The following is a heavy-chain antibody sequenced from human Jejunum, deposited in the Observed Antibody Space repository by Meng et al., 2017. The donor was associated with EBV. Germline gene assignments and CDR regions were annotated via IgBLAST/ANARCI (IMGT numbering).Heavy chain of an antibody. V-gene: IGHV3-74*01. CDR1: GFTLSDHC. CDR3: TRAGYYRFDY. J-gene: IGHJ4*02. Sequence: VQLVGLVEALLQPGRSLSLSGAASGFTLSDHCIHWVRQAPGEGLMWVSRINPDGRNIHYGDSVKGRFTISRDNAKNTVYLQMNSLRAEDTAVYYCTRAGYYRFDYWGQGALVTVSS. CDR2: INPDGRNI. D-gene: IGHD1-26*01.